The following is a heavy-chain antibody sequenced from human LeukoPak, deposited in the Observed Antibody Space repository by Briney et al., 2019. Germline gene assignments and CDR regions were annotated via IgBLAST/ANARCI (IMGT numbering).Heavy chain of an antibody. D-gene: IGHD1-1*01. CDR1: GYTFTAYY. CDR3: AGGGGAGEDHGFDY. Sequence: ASVKVSCKASGYTFTAYYMHWVRQAPGQRLEWMGWINPNSGGTNYAQKFQGRVTMTRDTSISTAYMELSRLRSDDTAVYYCAGGGGAGEDHGFDYWGQGTLVTVSS. J-gene: IGHJ4*02. CDR2: INPNSGGT. V-gene: IGHV1-2*02.